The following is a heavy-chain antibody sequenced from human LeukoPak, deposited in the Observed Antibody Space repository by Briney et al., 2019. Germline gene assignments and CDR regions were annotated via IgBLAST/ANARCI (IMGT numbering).Heavy chain of an antibody. Sequence: ASVTVSCRASGYSFTSYTSYYIHWVRQAPGQGLEWMGIINPSGGTTTYAQKFQGRVTMTRDTSTNTVYMELSSLRSEDTAVYYCATEGIAVAPTLYYYYGMDVWGQGTTVTVSS. CDR3: ATEGIAVAPTLYYYYGMDV. D-gene: IGHD6-19*01. V-gene: IGHV1-46*01. CDR1: GYSFTSYTSYY. J-gene: IGHJ6*02. CDR2: INPSGGTT.